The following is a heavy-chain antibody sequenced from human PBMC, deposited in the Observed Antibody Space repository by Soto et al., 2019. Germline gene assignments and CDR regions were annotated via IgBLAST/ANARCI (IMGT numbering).Heavy chain of an antibody. Sequence: GGSLRLSCAASGFTFSDYYMSWIRQAPGKGLEWVLYISSSGGTIYNADSVKGRFTISRDNAKNSLYLQMNSLRAEDTALYYCAKGRSYYYYYGVDVWGQGTTVTVSS. J-gene: IGHJ6*02. CDR2: ISSSGGTI. CDR3: AKGRSYYYYYGVDV. V-gene: IGHV3-11*01. CDR1: GFTFSDYY.